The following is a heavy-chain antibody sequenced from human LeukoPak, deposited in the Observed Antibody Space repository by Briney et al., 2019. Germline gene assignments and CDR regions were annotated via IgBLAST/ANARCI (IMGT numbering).Heavy chain of an antibody. Sequence: SETLSLTCTVSGGTISSGGSYWSWIRQHPGKGLEWIGYIYYSGSTYYNPSLKSRVTISVDTSKNQFSLKLSSVTAADTAVYYCASSIVVIPAAINWFGRWGQGTLVTISS. D-gene: IGHD2-2*02. J-gene: IGHJ5*02. CDR2: IYYSGST. V-gene: IGHV4-31*03. CDR1: GGTISSGGSY. CDR3: ASSIVVIPAAINWFGR.